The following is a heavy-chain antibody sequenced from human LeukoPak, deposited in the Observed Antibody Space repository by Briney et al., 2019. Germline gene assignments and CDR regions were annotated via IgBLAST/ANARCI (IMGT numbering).Heavy chain of an antibody. D-gene: IGHD6-13*01. J-gene: IGHJ3*02. CDR3: ARVGLAAAGTKAFDI. V-gene: IGHV3-21*01. CDR1: GFTFSSYS. CDR2: ISSSSSYI. Sequence: PGGSLRLSCAASGFTFSSYSMNWVRQAPGKGLEWVSSISSSSSYIYYADSVKGRFTISRDNAKNSLYLQMNSLRAEDTAVYYCARVGLAAAGTKAFDIWGQGIMVTVSS.